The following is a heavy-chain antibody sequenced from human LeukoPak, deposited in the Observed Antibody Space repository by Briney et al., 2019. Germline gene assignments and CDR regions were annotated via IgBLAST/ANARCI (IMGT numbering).Heavy chain of an antibody. D-gene: IGHD2-15*01. V-gene: IGHV1-69*05. CDR1: GGTFISYA. J-gene: IGHJ4*02. Sequence: SVKVSCKASGGTFISYAISWVRQAPGQGLEWMGGIIPIFGTANYAQKFQGRVTITTDESTSTAYMELSSLRSEDTAVYYCARKGHPGYCSGGSCPFDYWGQGTLVTVSS. CDR3: ARKGHPGYCSGGSCPFDY. CDR2: IIPIFGTA.